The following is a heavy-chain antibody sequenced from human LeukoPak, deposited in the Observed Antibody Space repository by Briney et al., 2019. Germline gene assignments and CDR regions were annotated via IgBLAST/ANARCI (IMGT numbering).Heavy chain of an antibody. CDR1: GFTFSSYS. D-gene: IGHD4-17*01. CDR3: ARAPSFYGDNVDY. Sequence: GGSLLLTCAACGFTFSSYSMNGFGQPPGRGREGVSSISSSSSDIYYADSVKGRFTISRDNAKNSLYLQMNSLRAEDTAVYYCARAPSFYGDNVDYWGQGTRVTVSS. V-gene: IGHV3-21*01. CDR2: ISSSSSDI. J-gene: IGHJ4*02.